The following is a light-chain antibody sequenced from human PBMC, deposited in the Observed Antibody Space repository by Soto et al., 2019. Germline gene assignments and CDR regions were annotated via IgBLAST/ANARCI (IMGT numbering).Light chain of an antibody. CDR1: ETISNQ. CDR2: DAS. CDR3: QHRSDWPPICT. V-gene: IGKV3-11*01. J-gene: IGKJ2*02. Sequence: EVVLTQSPATLSLFPGESATLSCRASETISNQLAWYPQKPGQAPRLLMYDASHRVTGIPARCSGSGSGTDFTLIISSLEPADFAVYYCQHRSDWPPICTFGQGTKVDIK.